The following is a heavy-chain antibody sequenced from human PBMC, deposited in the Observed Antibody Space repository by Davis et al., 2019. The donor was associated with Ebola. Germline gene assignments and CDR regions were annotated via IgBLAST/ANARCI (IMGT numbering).Heavy chain of an antibody. J-gene: IGHJ4*02. D-gene: IGHD2-21*02. CDR2: ISGSGGST. V-gene: IGHV3-23*01. CDR3: AKREVTVTAGLYYFDY. CDR1: GFTFSSYA. Sequence: GESLKISCAASGFTFSSYAMSWVRQAPGKGLEWVSAISGSGGSTYYADSVKGRFTISRDNSKNTLYLQMNSLRAEDTAVYYCAKREVTVTAGLYYFDYWGQGTLVTVSS.